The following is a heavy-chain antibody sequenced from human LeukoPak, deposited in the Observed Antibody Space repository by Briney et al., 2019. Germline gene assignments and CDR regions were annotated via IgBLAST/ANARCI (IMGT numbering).Heavy chain of an antibody. D-gene: IGHD4-23*01. Sequence: ASVKVSCKASGYAFTSYGISWVRQAPGQGLEWMGIINPSGGSTSYAQKFQGRVTMTRDTSTSTVYMELSRLRSEDTAVYYCARKSSQGNAGYFQHWGQGTLVTVS. J-gene: IGHJ1*01. CDR1: GYAFTSYG. CDR2: INPSGGST. CDR3: ARKSSQGNAGYFQH. V-gene: IGHV1-46*01.